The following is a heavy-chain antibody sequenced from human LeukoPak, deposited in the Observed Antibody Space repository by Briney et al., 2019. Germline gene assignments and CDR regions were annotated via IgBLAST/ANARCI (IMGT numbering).Heavy chain of an antibody. J-gene: IGHJ3*02. Sequence: ASVKVSCKASGYTFTGYYMHWVRQAPGQGLEWMGWINPNSGGTNYAQKFQGRVTMTRDTSISTAYMELSRLRSDDTAVYYCARESSSGGAFDIWGQGTMVTVSS. CDR2: INPNSGGT. CDR3: ARESSSGGAFDI. CDR1: GYTFTGYY. V-gene: IGHV1-2*02. D-gene: IGHD6-6*01.